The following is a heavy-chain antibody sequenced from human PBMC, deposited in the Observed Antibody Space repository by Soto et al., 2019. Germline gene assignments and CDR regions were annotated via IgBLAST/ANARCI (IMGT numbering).Heavy chain of an antibody. CDR1: GFTFSSYA. CDR2: IGASGSST. D-gene: IGHD3-22*01. CDR3: AKVVDYDSTGYYSHLDH. J-gene: IGHJ4*02. Sequence: GGSLRLSCAASGFTFSSYALTWVRQAPGKGLEWVSVIGASGSSTFHADSVKGRFTISRDNSKNTLFLQMNSLGAEDTAVYYCAKVVDYDSTGYYSHLDHWGQGTLVTVSS. V-gene: IGHV3-23*01.